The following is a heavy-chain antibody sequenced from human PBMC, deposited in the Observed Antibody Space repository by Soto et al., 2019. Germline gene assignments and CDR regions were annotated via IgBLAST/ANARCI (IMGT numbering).Heavy chain of an antibody. CDR1: GFTFSSYW. Sequence: GGSLRLSCAASGFTFSSYWMHWVRQAPGKGLVWVSRIRGDGGDTNYADSVRGRFTISRDNAKNTLYLQMNSLRAEDTAVYYCREGVADWGQGTRVTVSS. J-gene: IGHJ4*02. D-gene: IGHD3-10*01. V-gene: IGHV3-74*01. CDR3: REGVAD. CDR2: IRGDGGDT.